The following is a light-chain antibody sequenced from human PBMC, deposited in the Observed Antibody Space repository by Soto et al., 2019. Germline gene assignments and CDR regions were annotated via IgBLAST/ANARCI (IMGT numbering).Light chain of an antibody. CDR1: QTVGRNY. CDR3: QQYASAPLT. V-gene: IGKV3-20*01. Sequence: EIVLTQSPGTLSLSPGERATLSCRASQTVGRNYLAWYQQKPGQSPRLLIHGASNRATGIPDRISGSGSGTDFTLIINRLEPADFAVYYCQQYASAPLTFVGGTKVEIK. J-gene: IGKJ4*01. CDR2: GAS.